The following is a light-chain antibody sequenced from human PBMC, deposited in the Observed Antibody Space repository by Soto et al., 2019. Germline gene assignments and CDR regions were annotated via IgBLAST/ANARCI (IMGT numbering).Light chain of an antibody. V-gene: IGLV2-8*01. Sequence: QSALTQPPSASGSPGQSVTISCTGTSSDVGAYNYVSWYRQPPGKAPKLMIYEVSKRPSGVPDRFSGSRSGNTASLTVSGLQAEDEADYYCSSYAGSNNLVFGGGTKLTVL. J-gene: IGLJ3*02. CDR2: EVS. CDR1: SSDVGAYNY. CDR3: SSYAGSNNLV.